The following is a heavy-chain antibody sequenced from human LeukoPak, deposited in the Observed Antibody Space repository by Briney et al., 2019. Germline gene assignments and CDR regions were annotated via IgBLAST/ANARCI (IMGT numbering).Heavy chain of an antibody. CDR1: GFTLSSYG. J-gene: IGHJ4*02. V-gene: IGHV3-30*03. CDR2: ISYDGSNK. Sequence: GGSLRLSCAASGFTLSSYGMHWVRQAPGKGLEWVAVISYDGSNKYYADSVKGRFTISRDNSKNTLYLQMNSLRAEDTAVYYCATTYSSGWYGDYWGQGTLVTVSS. CDR3: ATTYSSGWYGDY. D-gene: IGHD6-19*01.